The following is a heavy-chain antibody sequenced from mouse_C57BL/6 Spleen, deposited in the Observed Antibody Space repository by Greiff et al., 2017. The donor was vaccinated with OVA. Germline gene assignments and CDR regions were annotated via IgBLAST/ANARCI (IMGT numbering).Heavy chain of an antibody. CDR1: GFTFSNYW. Sequence: EVKLEESGGGLVQPGGSMKLSCVASGFTFSNYWMNWARQSPEKGLEWVAQIRLKSDNYATHYAESVKGRFTISRDDSKSSVYLQMNNLRAEDTGIYYCTRLLLRRAMDYWGQGTSVTVSS. V-gene: IGHV6-3*01. CDR2: IRLKSDNYAT. D-gene: IGHD1-1*01. J-gene: IGHJ4*01. CDR3: TRLLLRRAMDY.